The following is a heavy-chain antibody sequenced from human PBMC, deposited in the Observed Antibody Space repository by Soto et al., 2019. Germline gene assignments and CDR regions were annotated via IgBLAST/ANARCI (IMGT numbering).Heavy chain of an antibody. J-gene: IGHJ6*02. Sequence: SETLSLTCTVSGGSISSSSYYWGWIRQPPGKGLEWIGSIYYSGSTYYNPSLKSRVTISVDTSKNQFSLKLSSVTAADTAVYYCARRDGVGAHYYYGMDVWGQGTTVTVSS. D-gene: IGHD1-26*01. CDR2: IYYSGST. V-gene: IGHV4-39*01. CDR1: GGSISSSSYY. CDR3: ARRDGVGAHYYYGMDV.